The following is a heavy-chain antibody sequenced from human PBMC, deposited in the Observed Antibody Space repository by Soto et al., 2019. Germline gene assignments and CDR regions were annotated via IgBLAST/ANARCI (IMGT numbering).Heavy chain of an antibody. CDR3: ARHEATYYNFYGMDV. Sequence: PGESLKISCMSYGYSFTTYWSAWVRQVPGKGLEWMGSIHPGESDTRYSPAFQGQVAISADRSITTAYLQWSSLTASDTAMYYCARHEATYYNFYGMDVWGQGTTVTVS. V-gene: IGHV5-51*01. J-gene: IGHJ6*02. CDR2: IHPGESDT. CDR1: GYSFTTYW.